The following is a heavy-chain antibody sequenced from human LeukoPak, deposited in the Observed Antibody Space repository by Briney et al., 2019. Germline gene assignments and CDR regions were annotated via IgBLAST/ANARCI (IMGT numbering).Heavy chain of an antibody. CDR2: IYYTGSS. J-gene: IGHJ4*02. CDR1: GGSVSSSTYY. V-gene: IGHV4-39*01. CDR3: ARLSKGRYFDYIFDF. Sequence: SETLSLTCAVSGGSVSSSTYYWGWIRQPPGKGLEWIGNIYYTGSSYYNPSLKSRVTLSVDTSKNQFSLKMNSVTAADTAVYYCARLSKGRYFDYIFDFWGQGTLLTVSS. D-gene: IGHD3-9*01.